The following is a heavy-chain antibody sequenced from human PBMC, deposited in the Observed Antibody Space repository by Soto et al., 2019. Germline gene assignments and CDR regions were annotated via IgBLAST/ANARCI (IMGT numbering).Heavy chain of an antibody. Sequence: EVQLLESGGGLVQPGGSLRLSCAASGFTFSSYDMSWVRQAPGKGLEWVSTISTSGGSTYYADSVKGRFTISRDNSKNTLYVKMNSLRAEDTAVYYCAKGGWNDVWGQGTLVTVSS. CDR2: ISTSGGST. J-gene: IGHJ4*02. V-gene: IGHV3-23*01. CDR3: AKGGWNDV. CDR1: GFTFSSYD. D-gene: IGHD1-1*01.